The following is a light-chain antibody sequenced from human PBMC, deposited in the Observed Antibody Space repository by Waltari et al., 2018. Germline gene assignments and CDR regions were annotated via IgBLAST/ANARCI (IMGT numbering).Light chain of an antibody. V-gene: IGKV3-15*01. CDR2: SAS. Sequence: DIVMTQSPATLSVSPGVRATLSCRASQSVSTNLAWYQHKVGQSPRLLIYSASTRATGVPARFSGSGSGTEFTLTISGLQSEDFAVYYCQQYNNWPPAPITFGPGTRVDI. CDR1: QSVSTN. CDR3: QQYNNWPPAPIT. J-gene: IGKJ3*01.